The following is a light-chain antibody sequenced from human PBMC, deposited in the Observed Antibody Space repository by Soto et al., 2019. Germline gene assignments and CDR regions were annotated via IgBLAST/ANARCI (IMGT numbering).Light chain of an antibody. CDR1: QSVSSSY. CDR3: QQYGSSPLFT. V-gene: IGKV3-20*01. Sequence: EMVLTQSPGTLSLSPGERATLSCRASQSVSSSYLAWDQQKPGQAPMLLIYGASGRATGIPDRFSGSGSGTDFTLTISRLEPEDFSVYYCQQYGSSPLFTFGPGTKVDIK. CDR2: GAS. J-gene: IGKJ3*01.